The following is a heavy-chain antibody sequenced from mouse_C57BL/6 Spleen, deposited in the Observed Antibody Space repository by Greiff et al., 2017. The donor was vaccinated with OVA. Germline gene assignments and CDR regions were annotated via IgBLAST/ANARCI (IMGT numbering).Heavy chain of an antibody. Sequence: VQLQQPGAELVRPGSSVKLSCKASGYTFTSYWMHWVKQRPIQGLEWIGNIDPSDSETHYNQKFKDKATLTVDKSSSTAYMQLSSLTSQDSAVSYGARGPWDSYYFVYWGQGATLTVSS. CDR2: IDPSDSET. V-gene: IGHV1-52*01. CDR1: GYTFTSYW. CDR3: ARGPWDSYYFVY. J-gene: IGHJ2*01. D-gene: IGHD4-1*01.